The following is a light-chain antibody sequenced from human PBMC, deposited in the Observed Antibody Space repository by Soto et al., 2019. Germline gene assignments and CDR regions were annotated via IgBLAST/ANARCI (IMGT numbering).Light chain of an antibody. CDR1: SSDVGGYNY. Sequence: QSVLTQPASVSGSPGQSITISCTGTSSDVGGYNYVSWYQQHPGKAPKLMIYDASNRPSGVSNRFSGSKSGNTASLTISGLQAEDEAYYCCSSYTSSSTYVFGTGTKVTVL. CDR2: DAS. V-gene: IGLV2-14*01. J-gene: IGLJ1*01. CDR3: SSYTSSSTYV.